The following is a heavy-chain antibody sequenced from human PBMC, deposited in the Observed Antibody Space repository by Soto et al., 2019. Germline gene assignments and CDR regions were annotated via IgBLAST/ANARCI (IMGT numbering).Heavy chain of an antibody. J-gene: IGHJ5*02. CDR3: ARRGYSNAWYNWFDP. D-gene: IGHD6-19*01. CDR1: GFSLSTSGVA. V-gene: IGHV2-5*02. CDR2: IYWDDDK. Sequence: QITLKESGPALVKPTQTLTLTCTVSGFSLSTSGVAVGWIRQPPGKALEWLALIYWDDDKRYSPSLKSRLTIXXDXSXXQVVLTMTNMDPVDTATYYCARRGYSNAWYNWFDPWGQGTLVTVSS.